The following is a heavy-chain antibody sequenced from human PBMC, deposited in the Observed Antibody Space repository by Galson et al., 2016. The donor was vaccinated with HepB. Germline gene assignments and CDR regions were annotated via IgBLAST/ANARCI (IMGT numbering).Heavy chain of an antibody. CDR1: GGTFSSYV. J-gene: IGHJ6*02. CDR3: ARDGRVRGVLDYYYGMDV. V-gene: IGHV1-69*06. Sequence: SVKVSCKAFGGTFSSYVISWVRQAPGQGLEWMGGIIPIFGTAEYAQKFQGRVTITADKSTSTAYMELSSLRSEATAVYYCARDGRVRGVLDYYYGMDVWGQGTTVTVTS. D-gene: IGHD3-10*01. CDR2: IIPIFGTA.